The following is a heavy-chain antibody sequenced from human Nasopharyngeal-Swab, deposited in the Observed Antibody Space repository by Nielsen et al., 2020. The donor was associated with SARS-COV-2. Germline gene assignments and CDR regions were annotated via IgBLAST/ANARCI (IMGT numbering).Heavy chain of an antibody. CDR1: GFTFSNYN. V-gene: IGHV3-48*04. Sequence: GESLKISCAASGFTFSNYNMHWVRQAPGKGLEWISYISKSSSTVYYADSVKGRITISRDNAKSSLYLQMNSLKTEDTAVYYCARGDSSGGHWYAGGYWGQGTLVTVSS. CDR2: ISKSSSTV. D-gene: IGHD2-21*02. J-gene: IGHJ4*02. CDR3: ARGDSSGGHWYAGGY.